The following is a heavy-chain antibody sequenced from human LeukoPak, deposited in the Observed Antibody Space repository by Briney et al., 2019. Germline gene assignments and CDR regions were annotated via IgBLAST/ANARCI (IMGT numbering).Heavy chain of an antibody. Sequence: GGSLRLSCAASGFTFRNSAMGWVRQPPGKGLEWVSSITGSGENTYYADSVKGRFTISRDNSKNELHLQTNGLRAEDTAVYYCAKDSSGYHNWYFDLWGRGTLVTVSS. V-gene: IGHV3-23*01. J-gene: IGHJ2*01. CDR3: AKDSSGYHNWYFDL. CDR2: ITGSGENT. CDR1: GFTFRNSA. D-gene: IGHD3-3*01.